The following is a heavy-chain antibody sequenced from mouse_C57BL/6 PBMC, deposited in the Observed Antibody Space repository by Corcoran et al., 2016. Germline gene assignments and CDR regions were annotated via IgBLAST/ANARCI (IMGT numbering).Heavy chain of an antibody. V-gene: IGHV9-3*01. CDR1: GYTFTTYG. CDR2: INTYSGVP. J-gene: IGHJ1*03. Sequence: QIQLVQSGPELKKPGETVKISCKASGYTFTTYGMSWVKQAPGKGLKWMGWINTYSGVPTYADDFKGRFVFSLETSASTAYLQINNLKNEDTATYFCARFRWLLLDCYFDVWGTGTTVTVSS. D-gene: IGHD2-3*01. CDR3: ARFRWLLLDCYFDV.